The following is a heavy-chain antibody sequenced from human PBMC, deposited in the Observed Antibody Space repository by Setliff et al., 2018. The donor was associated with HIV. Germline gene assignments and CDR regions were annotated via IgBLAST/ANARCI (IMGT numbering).Heavy chain of an antibody. CDR2: IRHDGSEK. V-gene: IGHV3-7*01. CDR3: ARDDYGDY. CDR1: GFDFSTYW. J-gene: IGHJ4*02. Sequence: PGGSLRLSCAASGFDFSTYWMNWVRQAPGKGLEWVANIRHDGSEKYYVDSVKGRFTIFRDNDENLLYLEMNSLRAEDTAVYYCARDDYGDYWGQGTLVTVSS.